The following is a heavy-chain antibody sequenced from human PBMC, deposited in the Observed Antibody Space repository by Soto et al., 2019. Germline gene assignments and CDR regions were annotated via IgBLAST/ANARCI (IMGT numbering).Heavy chain of an antibody. CDR2: IYHSGST. J-gene: IGHJ5*02. CDR1: GGSISCGGYS. Sequence: TLSLTCAVSGGSISCGGYSWSWIRQPPGKGLECIGYIYHSGSTYYNPSIKSRVTISVDRTKNQFSRKVSSVTAADTAVYYCARGAVAAWFDPGGQGTLVTVSS. CDR3: ARGAVAAWFDP. D-gene: IGHD6-19*01. V-gene: IGHV4-30-2*01.